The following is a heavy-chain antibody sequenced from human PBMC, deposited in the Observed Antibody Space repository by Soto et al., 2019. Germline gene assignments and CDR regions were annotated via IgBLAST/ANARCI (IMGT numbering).Heavy chain of an antibody. CDR3: ARDRVAVAGTEGDAFDI. CDR2: IIPIFGTA. CDR1: GGTFSSYA. Sequence: SVKVSCKASGGTFSSYAISWVRQAPGQGLEWMGGIIPIFGTANYAQKFQGRVTITADESTSTAYMELSSLRSEDTAVYYCARDRVAVAGTEGDAFDIWGQGTMVTVSS. D-gene: IGHD6-19*01. J-gene: IGHJ3*02. V-gene: IGHV1-69*13.